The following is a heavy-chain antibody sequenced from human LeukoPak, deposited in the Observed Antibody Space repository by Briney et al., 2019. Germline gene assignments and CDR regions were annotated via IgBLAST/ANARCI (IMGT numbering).Heavy chain of an antibody. CDR1: GFTFSSYE. CDR3: AREDPQTTVPEGMDV. J-gene: IGHJ6*02. Sequence: GGSLRLSCAASGFTFSSYEMNWVRQGPGKGLEWISYITTTDTTKYYTDSVKGRFTISRDNAKNSLYLRMHSLRAEDTAVYYCAREDPQTTVPEGMDVWGQGTTVTVSS. V-gene: IGHV3-48*03. D-gene: IGHD4-17*01. CDR2: ITTTDTTK.